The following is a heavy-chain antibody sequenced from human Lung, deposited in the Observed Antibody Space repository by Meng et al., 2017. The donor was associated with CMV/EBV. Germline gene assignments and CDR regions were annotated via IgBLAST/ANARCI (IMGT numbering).Heavy chain of an antibody. J-gene: IGHJ4*02. CDR2: IRSKPYGGTT. D-gene: IGHD3-3*01. V-gene: IGHV3-49*04. Sequence: GGSXRLXXTTSGFTFGNYSMSWVRQAPGKGLEWVGFIRSKPYGGTTDYAASVKGRFTISRDDSKSIAYLQMNSLKTEDTAIYYCAPNYDFFAFWGQGTLVTVSS. CDR1: GFTFGNYS. CDR3: APNYDFFAF.